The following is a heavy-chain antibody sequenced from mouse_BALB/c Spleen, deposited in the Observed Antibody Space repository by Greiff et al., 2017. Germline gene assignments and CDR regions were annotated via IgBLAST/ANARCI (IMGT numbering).Heavy chain of an antibody. Sequence: VQLKESGPDLVKPSQSLSLTCTVTGYSITSGYSWHWIRQFPGNKLEWMGYIHYSGSTNYNPSLKSRISITRDTSKNQFFLQLNSVTTEDTATYYCARGWDYYGSSYTWFAYWGQGTLVTVSA. CDR3: ARGWDYYGSSYTWFAY. J-gene: IGHJ3*01. V-gene: IGHV3-1*02. D-gene: IGHD1-1*01. CDR2: IHYSGST. CDR1: GYSITSGYS.